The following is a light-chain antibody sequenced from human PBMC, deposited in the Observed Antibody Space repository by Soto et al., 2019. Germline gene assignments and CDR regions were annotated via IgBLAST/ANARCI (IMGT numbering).Light chain of an antibody. J-gene: IGLJ1*01. CDR1: SGFVGSFSL. V-gene: IGLV2-8*01. Sequence: QSALAQPASVSGSPGQSITISCTGTSGFVGSFSLVSWYQQHPGKAPKLMISEVSRRPSGVPERFSGSKSGNTASLTVSGLQADDEAHYYCSSYAGSNNFVFGTGTKVTVL. CDR2: EVS. CDR3: SSYAGSNNFV.